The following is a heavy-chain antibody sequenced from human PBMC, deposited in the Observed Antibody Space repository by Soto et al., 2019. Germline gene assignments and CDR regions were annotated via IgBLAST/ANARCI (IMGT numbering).Heavy chain of an antibody. CDR2: IYYSGST. CDR3: ARQGSITTFNV. D-gene: IGHD3-3*01. CDR1: GGSISTCSYY. V-gene: IGHV4-39*01. Sequence: QLQLQESGPGLVKPSETLSLTCTVSGGSISTCSYYWGWIRQPPGKGLEWIGSIYYSGSTYYNPSLKSRVTISVDTSKNQFSLKLSSVTAADTAEYYCARQGSITTFNVWGQGTTVTVSS. J-gene: IGHJ6*02.